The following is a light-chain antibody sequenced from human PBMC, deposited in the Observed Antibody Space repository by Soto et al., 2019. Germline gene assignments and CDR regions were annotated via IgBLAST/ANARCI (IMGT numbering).Light chain of an antibody. CDR2: AAS. CDR1: QSISSY. V-gene: IGKV1-39*01. Sequence: DIQMTQSPSSLSASIGDRVIITCRASQSISSYLNWYQQKPGKAPKLLIYAASSLQSGVPSRFSGSGSGTDFTLTISSLQPEDFATYYCQQSYSTLYTFGQGTKVDI. CDR3: QQSYSTLYT. J-gene: IGKJ2*01.